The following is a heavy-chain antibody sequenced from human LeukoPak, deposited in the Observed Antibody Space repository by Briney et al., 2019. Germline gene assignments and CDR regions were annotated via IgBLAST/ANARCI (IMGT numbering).Heavy chain of an antibody. CDR1: GFTFSSYA. D-gene: IGHD1-26*01. J-gene: IGHJ4*02. CDR3: AREDGRWELHY. Sequence: PGGSLRLSCAASGFTFSSYAMHWVRQAPGKGLEYVSAISSNGSGTYYANSVKGRFTISRDNSKNTLYLQMGSLRVEDMAVYYCAREDGRWELHYWGQGTLVTVSS. V-gene: IGHV3-64*01. CDR2: ISSNGSGT.